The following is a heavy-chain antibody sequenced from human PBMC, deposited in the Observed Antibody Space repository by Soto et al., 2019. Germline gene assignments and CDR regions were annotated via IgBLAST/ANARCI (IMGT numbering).Heavy chain of an antibody. CDR2: IYHSGST. V-gene: IGHV4-4*02. Sequence: QVQLQESGPGLVKPSGTLSLTCAVSGGSISSSNWWSWVRQPPGKGLEWIGEIYHSGSTNYNPSLKSRVTISVDKSTNPFSLKMSSVTAADTAVYYCASLPATSDFDYWGQGTLVTVSS. J-gene: IGHJ4*02. D-gene: IGHD2-2*01. CDR3: ASLPATSDFDY. CDR1: GGSISSSNW.